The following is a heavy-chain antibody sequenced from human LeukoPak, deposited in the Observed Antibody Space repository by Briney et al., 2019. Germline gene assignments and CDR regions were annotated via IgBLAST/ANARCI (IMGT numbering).Heavy chain of an antibody. V-gene: IGHV3-20*04. CDR2: INWNGGST. D-gene: IGHD1-7*01. CDR1: GFTIDDYG. CDR3: ARAPLYNWNYGGFGDY. J-gene: IGHJ4*02. Sequence: PGGSLRLSCAASGFTIDDYGMSWVRQAPGKGLEWVSGINWNGGSTGYADSVKGRFTISRDNAKNSLYLQMNSLRAEDTALYYCARAPLYNWNYGGFGDYWGQGTLVTVSS.